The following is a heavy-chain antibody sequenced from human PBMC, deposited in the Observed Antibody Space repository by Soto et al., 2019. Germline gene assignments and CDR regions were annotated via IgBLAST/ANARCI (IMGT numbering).Heavy chain of an antibody. CDR1: GYTFTSYA. CDR3: AKSATVPAAIAY. CDR2: INAGNGNT. J-gene: IGHJ4*02. D-gene: IGHD2-2*02. V-gene: IGHV1-3*01. Sequence: ASVKVSCKASGYTFTSYAMHWVRQAPGQRLEWLGWINAGNGNTKYSQKFQGRVTITRDTSASTAYMELSSLRSEDTAVYYCAKSATVPAAIAYWGQGTLVTVSS.